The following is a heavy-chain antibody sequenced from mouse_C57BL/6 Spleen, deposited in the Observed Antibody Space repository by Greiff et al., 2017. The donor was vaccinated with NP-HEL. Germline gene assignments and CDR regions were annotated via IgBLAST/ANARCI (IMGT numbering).Heavy chain of an antibody. J-gene: IGHJ4*01. CDR3: ARDLSYRDAMDY. CDR1: GFTFSSYA. Sequence: EVHLVESGGGLVKPGGSLKLSCAASGFTFSSYAMSWVRQTPEKRLEWVATISDGGSYTYYPDNVKGRFTISRDNAKNNLYLQMSHLKSEDTAMYYCARDLSYRDAMDYWGQGTSVTVSS. V-gene: IGHV5-4*01. D-gene: IGHD2-14*01. CDR2: ISDGGSYT.